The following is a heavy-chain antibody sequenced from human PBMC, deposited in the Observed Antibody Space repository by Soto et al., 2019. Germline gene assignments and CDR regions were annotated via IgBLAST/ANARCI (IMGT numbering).Heavy chain of an antibody. D-gene: IGHD3-9*01. CDR3: ASGILTGLYGMDV. CDR2: ISGSGGST. Sequence: GGSLRLSCAASGFTFSSYAMSWVRQAPGKGLEWVSAISGSGGSTYYADSVKGRFTISRDNSKNTLYLQMNSLRSEDTAVYYCASGILTGLYGMDVWGQGTTVTVPS. V-gene: IGHV3-23*01. J-gene: IGHJ6*02. CDR1: GFTFSSYA.